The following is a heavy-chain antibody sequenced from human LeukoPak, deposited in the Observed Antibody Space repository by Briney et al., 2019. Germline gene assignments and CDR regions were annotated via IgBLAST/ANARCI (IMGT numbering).Heavy chain of an antibody. D-gene: IGHD6-19*01. CDR3: ARHSSSAWYYYFDY. CDR2: AYYSGTT. CDR1: GGSISNSNYY. J-gene: IGHJ4*02. Sequence: PSETLSLTCTVSGGSISNSNYYWGWIRQPPGKGLEWIGGAYYSGTTYYSPSLKSRVTISVDTSRNHFSLNLNSVTAADTAVYYCARHSSSAWYYYFDYWGQGTLVTVSS. V-gene: IGHV4-39*01.